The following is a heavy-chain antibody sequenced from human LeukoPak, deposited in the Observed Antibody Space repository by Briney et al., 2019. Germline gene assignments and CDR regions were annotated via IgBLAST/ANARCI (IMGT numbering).Heavy chain of an antibody. Sequence: GGSLRLSCAGSGFTFSGYSLNWVRQAPGKGLEWVSSITSSGSSMYYADSVKGRFTISRDNAESSVYLQMNSLRAEDTTVYYCARAELPYYFDYWGQGTLVTVSS. J-gene: IGHJ4*02. D-gene: IGHD1-7*01. V-gene: IGHV3-21*01. CDR3: ARAELPYYFDY. CDR1: GFTFSGYS. CDR2: ITSSGSSM.